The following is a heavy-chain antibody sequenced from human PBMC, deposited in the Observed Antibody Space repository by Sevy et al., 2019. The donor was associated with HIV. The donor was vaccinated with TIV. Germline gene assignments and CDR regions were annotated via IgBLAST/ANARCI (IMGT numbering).Heavy chain of an antibody. D-gene: IGHD2-2*02. J-gene: IGHJ5*02. CDR1: GFAFNSYA. CDR2: ISYDGSYK. Sequence: GGSLRLSCAASGFAFNSYALYWVRQAPGKGLEWVAVISYDGSYKYYADSLKGRFTISRDNSKNTLFLQMNSLRTEDTAVYYCARDAAEGPYGDTWHSYWFDPWGQGTLVTVSS. V-gene: IGHV3-30*04. CDR3: ARDAAEGPYGDTWHSYWFDP.